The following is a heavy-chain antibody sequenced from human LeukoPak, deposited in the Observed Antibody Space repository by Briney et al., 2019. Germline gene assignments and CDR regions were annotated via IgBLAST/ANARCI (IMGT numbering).Heavy chain of an antibody. CDR3: ASCKRSGWYFQGGWFDP. Sequence: SETLSLTCAVYGGSFSGYYWSWIRQPPGKGLEWIGEINHSGSTNYNPSLKSRVTISVDTSKNQFSLKLSSVTAADTAVYYCASCKRSGWYFQGGWFDPWGQGTLVTVSS. D-gene: IGHD6-19*01. V-gene: IGHV4-34*01. J-gene: IGHJ5*02. CDR1: GGSFSGYY. CDR2: INHSGST.